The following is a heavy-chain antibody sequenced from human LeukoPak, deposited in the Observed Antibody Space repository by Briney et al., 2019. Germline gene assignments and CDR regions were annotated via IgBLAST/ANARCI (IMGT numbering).Heavy chain of an antibody. CDR1: GYTLTELS. CDR3: ATWRPQPVEMATIGAFDI. V-gene: IGHV1-24*01. Sequence: ASVKVSCKVSGYTLTELSMHWVRQAPGKGLGWEGGFDPEDGETIYAQKFQGRVTMTEDTSTDTAYMELSSLRSEDTAVYYCATWRPQPVEMATIGAFDIWGQGTRVTASS. D-gene: IGHD5-24*01. J-gene: IGHJ3*02. CDR2: FDPEDGET.